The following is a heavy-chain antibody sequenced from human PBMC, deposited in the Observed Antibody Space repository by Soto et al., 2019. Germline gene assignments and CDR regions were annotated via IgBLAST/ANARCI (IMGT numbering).Heavy chain of an antibody. CDR2: IYYSGST. J-gene: IGHJ4*02. CDR1: GGSISSYY. D-gene: IGHD4-17*01. V-gene: IGHV4-59*01. Sequence: QVQLQESGPGLVKPSETLSLTCTVSGGSISSYYWSWIRQPPGKGLEWIGYIYYSGSTNYNPSHKSLVTISVDKSKNQFSLKLSSVPAAGTAVYYCARRYGDQFYYWGQGTLVTVSS. CDR3: ARRYGDQFYY.